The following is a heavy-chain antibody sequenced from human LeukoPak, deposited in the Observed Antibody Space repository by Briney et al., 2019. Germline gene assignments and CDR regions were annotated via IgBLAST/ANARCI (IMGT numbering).Heavy chain of an antibody. V-gene: IGHV1-8*01. D-gene: IGHD6-13*01. J-gene: IGHJ6*03. CDR1: GYTFTSYD. Sequence: ASVKVSCKASGYTFTSYDINWVRQATGQGLEWMGWMNPNSGNTGYAQKFQGRVTMTRNTSISTAYMELSSLRSEDTAVYYCARGGVAAALITYYYYMDVWGKGTTVTISS. CDR2: MNPNSGNT. CDR3: ARGGVAAALITYYYYMDV.